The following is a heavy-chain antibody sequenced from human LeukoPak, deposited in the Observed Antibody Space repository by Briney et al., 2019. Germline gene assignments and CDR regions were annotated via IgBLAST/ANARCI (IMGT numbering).Heavy chain of an antibody. CDR1: GFDFNGQT. CDR3: ARDDSSGWYFRGSYYGMDV. Sequence: GGSLRLSCAASGFDFNGQTMSWVRQAPGKGLEWVASIKEDEIEIHYVDSVKGRFTISRDNTKDSLYLRMNSLRVEDTAVYYCARDDSSGWYFRGSYYGMDVWGQGTTVTVSS. V-gene: IGHV3-7*01. CDR2: IKEDEIEI. J-gene: IGHJ6*02. D-gene: IGHD6-19*01.